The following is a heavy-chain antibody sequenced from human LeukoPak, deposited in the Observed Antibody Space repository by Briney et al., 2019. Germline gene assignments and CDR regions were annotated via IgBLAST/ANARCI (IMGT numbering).Heavy chain of an antibody. V-gene: IGHV1-69*04. Sequence: GASVKVSCKASGGTFSSYAISWVRQAPGQGLEWMGRIIPILGIANYAQKFQGRVTITADKSTSTAYMELSSLRSEDTAVYYCARAVHSSFLSVFDYWGQGTLVTVSS. CDR3: ARAVHSSFLSVFDY. CDR2: IIPILGIA. D-gene: IGHD6-13*01. CDR1: GGTFSSYA. J-gene: IGHJ4*02.